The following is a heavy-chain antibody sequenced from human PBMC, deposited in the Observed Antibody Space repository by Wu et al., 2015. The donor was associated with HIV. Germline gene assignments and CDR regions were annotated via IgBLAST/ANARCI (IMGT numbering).Heavy chain of an antibody. CDR3: AGGGGRTSMDPSDF. Sequence: QVQLLQSGAEVKNPGSSVRVSCKASGATFTSYALSWVRQAPGQGLEWMGRLIPMYGTANYAQKFQGRVTITADESTSTAYMDVSSLRSDDTAVYYCAGGGGRTSMDPSDFWGQGTLVTVSS. CDR1: GATFTSYA. J-gene: IGHJ4*02. V-gene: IGHV1-69*13. D-gene: IGHD5-18*01. CDR2: LIPMYGTA.